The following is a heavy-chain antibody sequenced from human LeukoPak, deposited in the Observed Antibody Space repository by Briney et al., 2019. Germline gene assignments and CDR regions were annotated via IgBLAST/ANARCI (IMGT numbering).Heavy chain of an antibody. Sequence: SETLSLTCAVSGGSISSGGYSWRWIRQPPGKGLEWIGYIYHSGSTYYNPSLNSRLTISVDTSENQFSLHLTSVTAADTAVYFCARVTRWAGLDFWGQGTLVTVSS. D-gene: IGHD2-21*02. J-gene: IGHJ4*02. CDR3: ARVTRWAGLDF. CDR1: GGSISSGGYS. V-gene: IGHV4-30-2*05. CDR2: IYHSGST.